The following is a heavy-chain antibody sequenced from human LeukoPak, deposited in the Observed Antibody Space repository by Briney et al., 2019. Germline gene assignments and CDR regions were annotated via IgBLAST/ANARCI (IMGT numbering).Heavy chain of an antibody. Sequence: GGSLRLSCAASGFTFSSYEMNWVRQAPGKGLEWVSYISSSGSTIYYADSVKGRFTISRDNAKNSLYLQMNSLRAEDTAVYYCARDVRLRWDPYYYYGMDVRGQGTTVTVSS. V-gene: IGHV3-48*03. CDR2: ISSSGSTI. CDR1: GFTFSSYE. J-gene: IGHJ6*02. CDR3: ARDVRLRWDPYYYYGMDV. D-gene: IGHD4-23*01.